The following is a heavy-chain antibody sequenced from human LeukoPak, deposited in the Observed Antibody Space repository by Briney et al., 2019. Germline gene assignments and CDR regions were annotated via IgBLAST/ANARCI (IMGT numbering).Heavy chain of an antibody. Sequence: GGSLRLSCVASGFTFNNDWMSWVRQAPGKGLEWVANIIQDGSQKYEVDSAKGRFTISRDNAKNSLYLQMNSLRVEDTAMYYCARVGGGDGSGWSTTDYWGQGTLVTISS. V-gene: IGHV3-7*01. CDR1: GFTFNNDW. CDR3: ARVGGGDGSGWSTTDY. D-gene: IGHD6-19*01. J-gene: IGHJ4*02. CDR2: IIQDGSQK.